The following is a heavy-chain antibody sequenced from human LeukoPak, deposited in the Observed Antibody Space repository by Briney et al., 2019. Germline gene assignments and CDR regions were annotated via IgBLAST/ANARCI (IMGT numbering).Heavy chain of an antibody. CDR3: ARRTYCGGDCYSPFDF. CDR1: GHSLSTYW. J-gene: IGHJ4*02. V-gene: IGHV5-51*01. Sequence: GASLKLSYKASGHSLSTYWMGWVRQKPGKGREWMGIIYPRDSAIGSSPSFQGTVTFSVDKSISTVYLQWPSLKASDTAVYYCARRTYCGGDCYSPFDFWGQGTLVTVSS. D-gene: IGHD2-21*02. CDR2: IYPRDSAI.